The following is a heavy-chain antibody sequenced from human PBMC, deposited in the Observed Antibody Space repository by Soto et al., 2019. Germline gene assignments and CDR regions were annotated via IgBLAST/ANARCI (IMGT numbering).Heavy chain of an antibody. D-gene: IGHD3-10*01. CDR3: ARVEVRGVIPSRGGMDV. CDR1: GGTFSSYA. CDR2: IIPISGTA. J-gene: IGHJ6*02. V-gene: IGHV1-69*13. Sequence: SVKVSCKASGGTFSSYAISWVRQAPGQGLEWMGGIIPISGTANYAQKFQGRVTITADESTSTAYMELSSLRSEDTAVYYCARVEVRGVIPSRGGMDVWGQGTTVTVSS.